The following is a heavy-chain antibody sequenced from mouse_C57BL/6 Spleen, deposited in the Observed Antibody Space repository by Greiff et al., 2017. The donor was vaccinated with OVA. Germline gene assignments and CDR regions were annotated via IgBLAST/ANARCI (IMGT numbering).Heavy chain of an antibody. V-gene: IGHV5-17*01. J-gene: IGHJ4*01. CDR3: ARGVYAMDY. CDR2: ISSGSSTI. CDR1: GFTFSDYG. Sequence: EVQLVESGGGLVKPGGSLKLSCAASGFTFSDYGMHWVRQAPEKGLEWVAYISSGSSTISYADTVKGRFTIARDKAKNTLFLQMTSLRSEETAMYYCARGVYAMDYWGQGTSVTVSS.